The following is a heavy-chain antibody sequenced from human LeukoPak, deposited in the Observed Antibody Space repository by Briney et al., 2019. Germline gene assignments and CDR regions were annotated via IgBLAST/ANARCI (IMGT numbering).Heavy chain of an antibody. CDR3: ARDPGYSYAMDS. Sequence: GRSLRLSCAASGFTFSSYSMNWVRQAPGKGLEWISYISHGSIRIFYADFVEGRFTVSRDDAKNALYLQMNSLRVEDTAVYYCARDPGYSYAMDSWGRGTLVIVSS. D-gene: IGHD5-18*01. J-gene: IGHJ4*02. CDR1: GFTFSSYS. CDR2: ISHGSIRI. V-gene: IGHV3-48*01.